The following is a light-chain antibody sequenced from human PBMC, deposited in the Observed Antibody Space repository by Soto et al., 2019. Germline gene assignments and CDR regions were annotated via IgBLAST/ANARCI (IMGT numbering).Light chain of an antibody. Sequence: DLQMTQSPSSLSASIGDRVTITCQASQDISDYLNWYQQKPGKAPMVLIYDASNLRTGVPSRFTGGGSGTDYTFTISSLPPEDIATYYCQQYYNLPLSFGGGTKV. CDR3: QQYYNLPLS. CDR2: DAS. CDR1: QDISDY. V-gene: IGKV1-33*01. J-gene: IGKJ4*01.